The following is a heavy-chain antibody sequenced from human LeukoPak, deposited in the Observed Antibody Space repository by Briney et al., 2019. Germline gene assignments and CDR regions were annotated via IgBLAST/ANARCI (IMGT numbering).Heavy chain of an antibody. J-gene: IGHJ4*02. CDR3: ARDGGHYDSSGYYFPFDY. Sequence: SETLSLTCTVSGGSISSSSYCWGWIRQPPGKGLEWIGSIYYSGSTYYNPSLKSRVTISVDTSKNQFSLKLSSVTAADTAVYYCARDGGHYDSSGYYFPFDYWGQGTLVTVSS. V-gene: IGHV4-39*07. CDR1: GGSISSSSYC. CDR2: IYYSGST. D-gene: IGHD3-22*01.